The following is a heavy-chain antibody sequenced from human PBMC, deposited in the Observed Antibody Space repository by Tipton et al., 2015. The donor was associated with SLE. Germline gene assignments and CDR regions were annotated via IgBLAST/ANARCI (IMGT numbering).Heavy chain of an antibody. V-gene: IGHV4-34*01. D-gene: IGHD3/OR15-3a*01. CDR3: ARGPRTSYFFDF. CDR1: GGSFSGYY. Sequence: TLSLTCAVYGGSFSGYYWSWIRQPPGKGLEWIGEINHSGSTNYNPSLKRRVTISPDTSKNQFSLKVTSVTAADTALYYCARGPRTSYFFDFWGRGTLVTVSS. CDR2: INHSGST. J-gene: IGHJ4*02.